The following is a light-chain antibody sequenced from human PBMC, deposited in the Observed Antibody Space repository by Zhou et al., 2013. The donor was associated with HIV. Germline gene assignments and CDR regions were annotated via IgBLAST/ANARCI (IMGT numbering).Light chain of an antibody. CDR3: QQYYSYPPYT. J-gene: IGKJ2*01. V-gene: IGKV1-8*01. CDR1: QGISSY. CDR2: AAS. Sequence: AIRMTQSPSSLSASTGDRVTITCRASQGISSYLAWYQQKPGKAPKLLIYAASTLQSGVPSRFSDSGSGTDFTLTISCLQSEDFATYYCQQYYSYPPYTFGQGPSWRSN.